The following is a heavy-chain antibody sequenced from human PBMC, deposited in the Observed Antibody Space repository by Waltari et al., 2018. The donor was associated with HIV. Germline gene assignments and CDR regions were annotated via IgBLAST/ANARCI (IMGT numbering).Heavy chain of an antibody. Sequence: QVQLVQSGAEVKKPGASVKVSCKASGYTFTSFGISWVRQAPGQGLEWMGWISGYNGNTNYAQDFQGRGTVTTYLSTSAAYMQLRSMRSDYTAVYYFARGPDRWGSGWCFDYWGQGTLGTVSS. D-gene: IGHD6-19*01. J-gene: IGHJ4*02. CDR1: GYTFTSFG. V-gene: IGHV1-18*01. CDR2: ISGYNGNT. CDR3: ARGPDRWGSGWCFDY.